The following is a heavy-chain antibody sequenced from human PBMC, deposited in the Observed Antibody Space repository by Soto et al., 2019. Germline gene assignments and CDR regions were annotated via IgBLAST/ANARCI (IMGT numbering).Heavy chain of an antibody. D-gene: IGHD2-8*01. Sequence: ASVKVSCKASGGTFSSYAISWVRQAPGQGLEWMGGIIPIFGTANYAQKFQGRVTITADESTSTAYMELSSLRSEDTAFYYCAKDKVFRPPHYYFDLWGRGTLVTVSS. J-gene: IGHJ2*01. CDR1: GGTFSSYA. CDR2: IIPIFGTA. V-gene: IGHV1-69*13. CDR3: AKDKVFRPPHYYFDL.